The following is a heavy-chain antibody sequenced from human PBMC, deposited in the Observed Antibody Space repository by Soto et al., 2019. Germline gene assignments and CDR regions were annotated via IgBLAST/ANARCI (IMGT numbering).Heavy chain of an antibody. CDR2: IYPGDSDT. D-gene: IGHD3-22*01. CDR3: ARSVLMGYYDSSGYPDY. Sequence: GESLKISCKGSGYSFTSYWIGWVRQMPGKGLEWMGIIYPGDSDTRYSPSFQGQVTISADKSISTAYLQWSSLKASDTAMYYCARSVLMGYYDSSGYPDYWGQGTLVTVSS. CDR1: GYSFTSYW. J-gene: IGHJ4*02. V-gene: IGHV5-51*01.